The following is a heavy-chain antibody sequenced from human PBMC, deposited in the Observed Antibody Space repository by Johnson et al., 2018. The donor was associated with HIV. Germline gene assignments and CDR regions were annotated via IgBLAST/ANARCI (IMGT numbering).Heavy chain of an antibody. D-gene: IGHD6-13*01. CDR2: IWYDVSNK. CDR1: GFTFSSYG. Sequence: VQLVESGGGVVQPGRSLRLSCAASGFTFSSYGMHWVRQAPGKGLEWVAVIWYDVSNKYYADSVKGRCTISRDNSKNTLYLQMNSLRAEDTAVYYCTKDRAIYSSRAVVAFDIWGQGTMVTVSS. J-gene: IGHJ3*02. CDR3: TKDRAIYSSRAVVAFDI. V-gene: IGHV3-33*06.